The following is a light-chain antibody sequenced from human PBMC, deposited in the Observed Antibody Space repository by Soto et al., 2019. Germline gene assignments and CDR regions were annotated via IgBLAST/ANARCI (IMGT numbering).Light chain of an antibody. CDR3: QQYNNWPPGYT. V-gene: IGKV3-15*01. CDR2: GAS. CDR1: QSVSSN. Sequence: EIVMTQSLVTLSVSPGERATLSCRASQSVSSNLAWYQQKPGQAPRLLIYGASTRATGIPARFSGSGSGTEFTLTISSLQSEDSAVYYCQQYNNWPPGYTLGKGTKVDIK. J-gene: IGKJ2*01.